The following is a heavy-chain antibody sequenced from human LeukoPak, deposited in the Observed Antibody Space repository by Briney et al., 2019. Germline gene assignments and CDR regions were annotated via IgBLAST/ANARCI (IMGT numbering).Heavy chain of an antibody. Sequence: SVKVSCKASGGTFISYTISWVRQAPGQGLEWMGRIIPIFGTANYAQKFQGRVTITTDESTSTAYMELSSLRSEDTAVYYCAREGYYDSSGYYGAEYFQHWGQGTLVTVSS. CDR3: AREGYYDSSGYYGAEYFQH. J-gene: IGHJ1*01. CDR2: IIPIFGTA. CDR1: GGTFISYT. V-gene: IGHV1-69*05. D-gene: IGHD3-22*01.